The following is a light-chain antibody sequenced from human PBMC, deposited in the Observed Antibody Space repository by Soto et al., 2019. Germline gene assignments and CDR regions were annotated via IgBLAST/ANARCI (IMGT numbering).Light chain of an antibody. J-gene: IGKJ4*01. CDR1: QAISSW. CDR3: QEANSFT. Sequence: DIQMTQSPSSVSASVGDRVTITCRARQAISSWLAWYQQKPGRAPKLLIYASSSLQSGVPSRFSGSGSGTDFTLTISSLQPADFASYYCQEANSFTFGGGTKVEIK. V-gene: IGKV1-12*01. CDR2: ASS.